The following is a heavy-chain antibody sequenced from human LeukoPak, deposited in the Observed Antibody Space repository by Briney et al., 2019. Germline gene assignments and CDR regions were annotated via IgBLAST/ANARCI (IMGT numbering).Heavy chain of an antibody. CDR2: ISSSGRTV. CDR1: GFTFSDYY. D-gene: IGHD6-19*01. J-gene: IGHJ4*02. V-gene: IGHV3-11*01. CDR3: AKGTRQFHSSGWYAEFDY. Sequence: LGGSLRLSCAASGFTFSDYYMTWIRQAPGKGPEWVSYISSSGRTVDYADSVKGRFTNSRDNAKKSLYLQMNSLRAEDTALYYCAKGTRQFHSSGWYAEFDYWGQGTLVTVSS.